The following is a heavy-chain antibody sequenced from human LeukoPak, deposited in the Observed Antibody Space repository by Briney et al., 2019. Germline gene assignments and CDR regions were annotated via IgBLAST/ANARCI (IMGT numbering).Heavy chain of an antibody. CDR2: ISAYNGNT. D-gene: IGHD2-2*03. CDR3: ARYSGYCSSTSCSGDAFDI. J-gene: IGHJ3*02. CDR1: GYTFTSYG. Sequence: ASVKVSCKASGYTFTSYGISWVRQAPGQGLEWMGWISAYNGNTNYAQKLLGRVTMTTDTSTSTAYMELRSLRSDDTAVYYCARYSGYCSSTSCSGDAFDIWGQGTMVTVSS. V-gene: IGHV1-18*01.